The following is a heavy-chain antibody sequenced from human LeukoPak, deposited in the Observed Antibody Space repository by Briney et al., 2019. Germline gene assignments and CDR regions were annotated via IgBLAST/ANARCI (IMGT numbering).Heavy chain of an antibody. J-gene: IGHJ4*02. Sequence: GSLRLSCAASGFTVSSNYMSWVRQPPGKGLEWIGEINHSGSTNYNPSLKSRVTISVDTSKNQFSLKLSSATAADTAVYYCAGVVINFPPVGFDYWGQGTLVTVSS. V-gene: IGHV4-34*01. CDR1: GFTVSSNY. D-gene: IGHD3-22*01. CDR2: INHSGST. CDR3: AGVVINFPPVGFDY.